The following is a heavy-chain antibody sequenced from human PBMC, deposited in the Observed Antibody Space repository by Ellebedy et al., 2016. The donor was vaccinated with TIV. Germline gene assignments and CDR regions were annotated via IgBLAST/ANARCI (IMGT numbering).Heavy chain of an antibody. J-gene: IGHJ4*02. CDR2: IYYSGST. CDR3: ARDRGYALSYFDY. V-gene: IGHV4-39*07. Sequence: SETLSLTCTVSGGSISSSSYYRGWIRQPPGKGLECIGSIYYSGSTYYNPSLKSRVTISVDTSKNQFSLKLSSVTAADTAVYYCARDRGYALSYFDYWGQGTLVTVSS. CDR1: GGSISSSSYY. D-gene: IGHD5-12*01.